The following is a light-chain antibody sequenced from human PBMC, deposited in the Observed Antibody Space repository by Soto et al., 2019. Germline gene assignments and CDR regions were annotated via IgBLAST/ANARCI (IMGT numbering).Light chain of an antibody. Sequence: DIQMTQYPSTLSASAGARVTITCRANQSISSWLAWYQRRPGKAHRLLISKATSLESGAPSRFSGGGFGAEFTLTISSLQPDDLANYCCQQYYSRVTFGQGTTVEIK. V-gene: IGKV1-5*03. CDR1: QSISSW. CDR2: KAT. J-gene: IGKJ1*01. CDR3: QQYYSRVT.